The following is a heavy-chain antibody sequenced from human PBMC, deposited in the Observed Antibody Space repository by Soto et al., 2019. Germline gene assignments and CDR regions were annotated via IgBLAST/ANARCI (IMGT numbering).Heavy chain of an antibody. J-gene: IGHJ4*02. CDR2: SSDSGTFT. Sequence: VGSLRLSCAASGFTFSDYYMSWIRQAPGKGLEWLSYSSDSGTFTRYADSVKGRFSISRDNAKNSLYLQINSLRGEDTAIHYCARSGDNYNLLDYWGQGTPVTVSS. CDR3: ARSGDNYNLLDY. V-gene: IGHV3-11*06. CDR1: GFTFSDYY. D-gene: IGHD1-1*01.